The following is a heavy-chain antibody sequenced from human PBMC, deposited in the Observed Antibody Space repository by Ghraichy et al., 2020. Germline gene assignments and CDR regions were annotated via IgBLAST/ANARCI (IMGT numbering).Heavy chain of an antibody. V-gene: IGHV3-49*03. CDR1: GFTFGDYA. D-gene: IGHD1-20*01. CDR3: TSPSYHITRIDY. Sequence: GGSLRLSCTASGFTFGDYAMSWFRQAPGKGLEWVGFIRSKAYGGTTEYAASVKGRFTISRDDSKSIAYLQMNSLKTEDTAVYYCTSPSYHITRIDYWGQGTLVTVSS. CDR2: IRSKAYGGTT. J-gene: IGHJ4*02.